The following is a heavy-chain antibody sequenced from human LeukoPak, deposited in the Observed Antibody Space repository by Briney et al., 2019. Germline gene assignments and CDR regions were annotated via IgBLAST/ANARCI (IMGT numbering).Heavy chain of an antibody. CDR1: GYTFTSYG. D-gene: IGHD3-22*01. V-gene: IGHV1-18*01. CDR3: ARAAADYDSSGSSCWFDP. CDR2: ISAYNGNT. J-gene: IGHJ5*02. Sequence: ASVKVSCKASGYTFTSYGISWVRQAPGQGLEWMGWISAYNGNTNYAQKLQGRATMTTDTSTSTAYMELRSLRSDDTAVYYCARAAADYDSSGSSCWFDPWGQGTLVTVSS.